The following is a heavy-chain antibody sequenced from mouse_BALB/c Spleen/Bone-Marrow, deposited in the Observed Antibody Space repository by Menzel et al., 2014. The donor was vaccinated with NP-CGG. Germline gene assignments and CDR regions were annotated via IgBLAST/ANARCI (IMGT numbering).Heavy chain of an antibody. D-gene: IGHD1-2*01. Sequence: EVQLQQSGPDLVKPGASVKMSCKASGYTFTSYIIHWVKPKPGQGLEWIGYINPYNDGTKYNENFKGKATLTSDKSSSTAYMEFNSLTPEDSAVYYCASTTPKARYYTMDYWGQGTSVTVSS. CDR1: GYTFTSYI. CDR2: INPYNDGT. J-gene: IGHJ4*01. CDR3: ASTTPKARYYTMDY. V-gene: IGHV1-14*01.